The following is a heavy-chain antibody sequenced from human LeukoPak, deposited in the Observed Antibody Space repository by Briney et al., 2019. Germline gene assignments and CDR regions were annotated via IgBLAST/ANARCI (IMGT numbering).Heavy chain of an antibody. CDR2: ISSSSSTI. J-gene: IGHJ6*02. CDR3: ARDRGITGTTRTAHYYYYGMDV. V-gene: IGHV3-48*02. Sequence: GGSLRLSCAASGFTFSSYSMNWVRQAPGKGLEWVSYISSSSSTIYYADSVKGRFTISRDNAKNSLYLQMNSLRDEDTAVYYCARDRGITGTTRTAHYYYYGMDVWGQGTTVTVSS. CDR1: GFTFSSYS. D-gene: IGHD1-7*01.